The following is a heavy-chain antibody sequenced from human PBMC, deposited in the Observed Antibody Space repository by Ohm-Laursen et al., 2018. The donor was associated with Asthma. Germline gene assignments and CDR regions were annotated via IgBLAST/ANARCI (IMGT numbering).Heavy chain of an antibody. CDR1: GFTFSSYA. Sequence: SLRLSCSASGFTFSSYAMSWVRQAPGKGLEWVSAISGSGGSTYYADSVKGRFTISRDNSKNTLYLQMNSLRAEDTALYYCAKGMAAAVDYWGQGTLVTVSS. CDR3: AKGMAAAVDY. CDR2: ISGSGGST. J-gene: IGHJ4*02. V-gene: IGHV3-23*01. D-gene: IGHD6-13*01.